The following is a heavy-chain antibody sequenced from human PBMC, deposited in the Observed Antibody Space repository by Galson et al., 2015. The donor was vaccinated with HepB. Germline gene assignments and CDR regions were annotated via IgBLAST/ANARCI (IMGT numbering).Heavy chain of an antibody. J-gene: IGHJ4*02. Sequence: SVKVSCKASGGTFSSYAISWVRQAPGQGLEWMGGIIPIFGTANYAQKFQGRVTITADESTSTAYMELSSLRSEDTAVYYCAREPPPDYDFWSGHFDYWGQGTLVTVSS. V-gene: IGHV1-69*13. CDR3: AREPPPDYDFWSGHFDY. CDR2: IIPIFGTA. CDR1: GGTFSSYA. D-gene: IGHD3-3*01.